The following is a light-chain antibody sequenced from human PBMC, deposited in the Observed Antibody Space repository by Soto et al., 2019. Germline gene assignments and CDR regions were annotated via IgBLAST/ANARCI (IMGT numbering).Light chain of an antibody. J-gene: IGLJ2*01. V-gene: IGLV2-14*03. Sequence: QSVLTQPASVSGSPGQLITISCAGTSSDVGGYNSVSWYQQHPGEAPKLMIYDVSYRPSGVSSRFSGSKSGNTASLTISNLQAGDEADYYCCSYASTSTRVFGGGTKLTVL. CDR2: DVS. CDR1: SSDVGGYNS. CDR3: CSYASTSTRV.